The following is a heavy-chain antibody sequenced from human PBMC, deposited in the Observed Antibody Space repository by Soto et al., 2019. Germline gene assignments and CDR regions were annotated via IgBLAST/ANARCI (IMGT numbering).Heavy chain of an antibody. CDR2: ISGVDHST. V-gene: IGHV3-23*01. J-gene: IGHJ4*02. CDR1: GFTFNNYA. D-gene: IGHD4-17*01. CDR3: AKFQVSTFYPFDY. Sequence: QLLESGGNLVQPGGSLRLSCAASGFTFNNYAMSWVRQAPGKGLEWVSAISGVDHSTYYADSVKGRFTISRDTSRNTLFLQVNSLTVEDSSIYYGAKFQVSTFYPFDYWGPGTLVSVAS.